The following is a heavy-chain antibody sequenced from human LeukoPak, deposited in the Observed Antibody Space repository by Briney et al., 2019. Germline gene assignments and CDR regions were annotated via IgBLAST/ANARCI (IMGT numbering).Heavy chain of an antibody. D-gene: IGHD2-2*01. CDR3: ARDFLECSRASCLNWFDL. CDR2: IHYSGST. V-gene: IGHV4-59*11. Sequence: SETLSLTCTVSGGSISSHFWTWIRQPLGKGLGWIGYIHYSGSTNYNPSLKSRVSISVDTSKNEFSLKLSSVTAADTAVYYCARDFLECSRASCLNWFDLWGQGTLVTVSS. CDR1: GGSISSHF. J-gene: IGHJ5*02.